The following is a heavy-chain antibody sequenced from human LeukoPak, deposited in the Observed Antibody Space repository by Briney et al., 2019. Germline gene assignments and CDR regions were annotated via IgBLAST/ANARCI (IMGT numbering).Heavy chain of an antibody. V-gene: IGHV3-66*01. CDR3: ARVPTDVLRYGSDAFDI. Sequence: PGGSLRLSCAASGFTVSSNYMSWVRQAPGKELEWVSVIYSGGSTYYADSVKGRFTISRDNSKNTLYLQMNSLRAEDTAVYYCARVPTDVLRYGSDAFDIWGQGTMVTVSS. D-gene: IGHD3-9*01. CDR1: GFTVSSNY. CDR2: IYSGGST. J-gene: IGHJ3*02.